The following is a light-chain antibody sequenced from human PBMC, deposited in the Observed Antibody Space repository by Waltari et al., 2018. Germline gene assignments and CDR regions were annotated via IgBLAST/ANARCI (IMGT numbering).Light chain of an antibody. J-gene: IGKJ1*01. CDR2: GAS. CDR1: QSVDDY. V-gene: IGKV3-11*01. CDR3: QQRRNWPPT. Sequence: VLTQSPATLSLSPGERATLSCRASQSVDDYMAWYQQKPGPSPRLLVYGASNRATGIPIRFSGSGFGTDFTLTISSLEPDDFAHYYCQQRRNWPPTFGQGTKVEIK.